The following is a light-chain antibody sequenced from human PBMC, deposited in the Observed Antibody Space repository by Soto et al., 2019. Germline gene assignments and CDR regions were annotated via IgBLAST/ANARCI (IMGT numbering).Light chain of an antibody. V-gene: IGLV8-61*01. Sequence: QTVVTQEPSFSVSPGGTVTLTRGLTSGSVSTTYYPSWYQQTPGQAPRTLIYSTNIRSSGVPDRFSGSILGNKAALTITGAQADDESDYHCMLYMGGGLVVFGGGTQLTVL. J-gene: IGLJ2*01. CDR3: MLYMGGGLVV. CDR1: SGSVSTTYY. CDR2: STN.